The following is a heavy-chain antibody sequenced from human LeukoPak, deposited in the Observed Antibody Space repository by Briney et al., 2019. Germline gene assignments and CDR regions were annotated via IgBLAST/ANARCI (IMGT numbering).Heavy chain of an antibody. J-gene: IGHJ4*02. V-gene: IGHV4-34*01. Sequence: SETQSLTCAVYGGSFSGYYWSWIRQPPGKGLEWIGEINHSGSTNYNPSLKSRVTISVDTSKNQFSLKLSSVTAADTAVYYCARARSGWYVGGFDYWGQGTLVTVSS. CDR2: INHSGST. D-gene: IGHD6-19*01. CDR1: GGSFSGYY. CDR3: ARARSGWYVGGFDY.